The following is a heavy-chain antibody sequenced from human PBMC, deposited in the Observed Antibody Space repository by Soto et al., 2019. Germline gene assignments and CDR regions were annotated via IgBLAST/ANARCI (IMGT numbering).Heavy chain of an antibody. J-gene: IGHJ4*02. CDR3: VRSKVGYSYGTPFDY. D-gene: IGHD5-18*01. V-gene: IGHV3-9*01. CDR2: ISWNSGNI. Sequence: EVQLEESGGALVQPGRSLRLSCAASGFTFDDYAMHWVRQVLGKGLEWVSSISWNSGNIGYADSVKGRFTTSRDNAKNSLYLQMNSLRPEYTALYYCVRSKVGYSYGTPFDYWGQGTLVTVSS. CDR1: GFTFDDYA.